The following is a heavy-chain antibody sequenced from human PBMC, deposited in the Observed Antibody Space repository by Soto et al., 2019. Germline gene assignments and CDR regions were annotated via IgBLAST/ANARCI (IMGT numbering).Heavy chain of an antibody. D-gene: IGHD3-10*01. CDR2: ISSSGSTI. CDR3: ARVTKDLLWFGELTLLDY. V-gene: IGHV3-11*01. J-gene: IGHJ4*02. CDR1: GFTFSDYY. Sequence: VQLVESGGGLVKPGGSLRLSCAASGFTFSDYYMSWIRQAPGKGLEWVSYISSSGSTIYYADSVKGRFTISRDNAKNSLYLQMNSLRAEDTAVYYCARVTKDLLWFGELTLLDYWGQGTLVTVSS.